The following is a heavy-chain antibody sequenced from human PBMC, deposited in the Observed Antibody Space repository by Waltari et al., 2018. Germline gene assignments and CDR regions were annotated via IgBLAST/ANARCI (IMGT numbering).Heavy chain of an antibody. V-gene: IGHV1-2*06. D-gene: IGHD6-25*01. CDR3: ARVPIPAVGGWFDP. CDR2: IHPNSGGT. J-gene: IGHJ5*02. CDR1: GYTFTGYY. Sequence: QVQLVQSGAEVKKPGASVTVSCKASGYTFTGYYRHWVRQAPGQGLEWMGRIHPNSGGTNYAQKFHGRVTMTRDTSISTAYMELSRLRSDDTAVYYCARVPIPAVGGWFDPWGQGTLVTVSS.